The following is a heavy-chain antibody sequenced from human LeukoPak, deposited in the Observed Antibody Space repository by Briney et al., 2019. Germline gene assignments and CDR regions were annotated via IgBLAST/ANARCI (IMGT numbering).Heavy chain of an antibody. V-gene: IGHV3-74*01. CDR1: GFIFRNYC. CDR3: ARVAVTGTFRFDS. D-gene: IGHD6-19*01. CDR2: INNDGSIT. Sequence: PGGSLRLSCAASGFIFRNYCMHWVRHDPGKGLMWVSRINNDGSITRYADSVKGRFTISRDNAKNTLYLQMSSLRAEDTAVYYCARVAVTGTFRFDSWGQGTLVSVSS. J-gene: IGHJ4*02.